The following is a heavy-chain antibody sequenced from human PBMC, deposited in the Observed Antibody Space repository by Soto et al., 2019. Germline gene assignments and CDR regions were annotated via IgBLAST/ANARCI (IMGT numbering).Heavy chain of an antibody. CDR3: ASSLMSAVAARPGRIWFDP. CDR2: INAGNGNT. J-gene: IGHJ5*02. CDR1: GYTFTSYA. D-gene: IGHD6-6*01. Sequence: ASVKVSCKASGYTFTSYAMHWVRQAPGQRLEWMGWINAGNGNTKYSQKFQGRVTITRDTSASTAYMELSSLRSEDTAVYYCASSLMSAVAARPGRIWFDPWGQGTLVTVSS. V-gene: IGHV1-3*01.